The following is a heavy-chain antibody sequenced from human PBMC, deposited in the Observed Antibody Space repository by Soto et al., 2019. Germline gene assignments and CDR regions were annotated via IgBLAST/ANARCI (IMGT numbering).Heavy chain of an antibody. CDR1: GYTFTGYY. V-gene: IGHV1-2*04. D-gene: IGHD1-1*01. Sequence: ASVKVSCKASGYTFTGYYMHWVRQAPGQGLEWMGWINPNGGGTNYAQKFQGWVTMTRGTSISTAYMELSRLRSDDTAVYYCARVQGNRGAFDIWGQGTMVTVSS. J-gene: IGHJ3*02. CDR3: ARVQGNRGAFDI. CDR2: INPNGGGT.